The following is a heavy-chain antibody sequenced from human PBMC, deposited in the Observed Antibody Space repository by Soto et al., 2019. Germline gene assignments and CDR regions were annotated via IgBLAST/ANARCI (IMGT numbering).Heavy chain of an antibody. CDR1: GFTVSSNY. CDR3: ARDSSGWVIDY. D-gene: IGHD6-19*01. CDR2: IYSGGST. Sequence: EVQLVESGGGLVQPGGSLRLSCAASGFTVSSNYMSWVRQAPGKGLEWVSVIYSGGSTYYADSVKGRFTISRDNSKNTLYLQMNGLRAEDTAVYYCARDSSGWVIDYWGQGTLVTVSS. V-gene: IGHV3-66*01. J-gene: IGHJ4*02.